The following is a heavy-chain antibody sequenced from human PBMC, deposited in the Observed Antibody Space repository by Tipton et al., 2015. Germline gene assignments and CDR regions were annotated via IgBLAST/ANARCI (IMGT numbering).Heavy chain of an antibody. J-gene: IGHJ4*02. CDR3: SFVGQNSAY. D-gene: IGHD3/OR15-3a*01. Sequence: QVQLVQSGGEVKKPGSSVKVSCKASGGTFSNSAINWLRQAPGQGLEWMGWISPYNGDTRYAQKFQGRFTMTTDTFTTTAYMDLTSLRSDDTAGYYCSFVGQNSAYWGQGTLVTVSS. CDR1: GGTFSNSA. CDR2: ISPYNGDT. V-gene: IGHV1-18*01.